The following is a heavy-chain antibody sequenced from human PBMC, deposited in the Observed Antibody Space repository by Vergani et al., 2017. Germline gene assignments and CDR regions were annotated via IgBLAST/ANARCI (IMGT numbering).Heavy chain of an antibody. CDR1: RFIFDDYA. J-gene: IGHJ3*02. V-gene: IGHV3-9*01. CDR3: AKEMNHDYGGFDI. Sequence: EVQLVESGGGLVQPGRSLRLSCAASRFIFDDYAMHWVRQGPGKGLEWVSGISWNSGSKGYADSGKGRFTIARDNAKNSLYLQMNSLRAEDTALYYCAKEMNHDYGGFDIWGQGTMVTVSS. CDR2: ISWNSGSK. D-gene: IGHD4-17*01.